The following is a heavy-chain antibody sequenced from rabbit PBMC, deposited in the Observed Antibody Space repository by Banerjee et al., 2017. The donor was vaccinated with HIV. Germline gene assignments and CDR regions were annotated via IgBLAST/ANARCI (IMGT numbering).Heavy chain of an antibody. J-gene: IGHJ4*01. D-gene: IGHD4-1*01. CDR3: ARDLAGVIGWNFNL. V-gene: IGHV1S43*01. Sequence: EESGGDLVKPGGSLTLTCKASGLDFSSSYWICWVRQAPGKGLEWIGCIYTGSGATYYASWVNGRFTISRSTSLDTVDLKMTSLTAADTATYLCARDLAGVIGWNFNLWGPGTLVTVS. CDR1: GLDFSSSYW. CDR2: IYTGSGAT.